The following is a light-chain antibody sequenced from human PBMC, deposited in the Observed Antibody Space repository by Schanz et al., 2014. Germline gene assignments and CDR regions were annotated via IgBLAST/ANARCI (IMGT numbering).Light chain of an antibody. CDR1: QDIRNH. CDR2: DAS. CDR3: QHYNVYSGA. V-gene: IGKV1-5*01. Sequence: DIQMTQSPSSLSASVGDRVTITCQASQDIRNHLNWYQQKPGKAPNLLIYDASSLESGVPSRFSGSGSGTEFTLTISSLQPDDFATYYCQHYNVYSGAFGQGTKVEIK. J-gene: IGKJ1*01.